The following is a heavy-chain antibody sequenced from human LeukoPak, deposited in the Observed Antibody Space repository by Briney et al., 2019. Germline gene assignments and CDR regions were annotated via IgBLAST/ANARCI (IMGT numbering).Heavy chain of an antibody. CDR1: RFTFCSYA. CDR3: AKEVYCGRDCYNPGYGVEV. V-gene: IGHV3-23*01. Sequence: PGGSLRLSCAAARFTFCSYAMSCVRQAPGKGLEWVSAISGSGGRTYYADSVKGRFTISRDNSKNTLSLQMNSLRDEDTATYYCAKEVYCGRDCYNPGYGVEVWGPGTTVTVSS. CDR2: ISGSGGRT. J-gene: IGHJ6*02. D-gene: IGHD2-21*02.